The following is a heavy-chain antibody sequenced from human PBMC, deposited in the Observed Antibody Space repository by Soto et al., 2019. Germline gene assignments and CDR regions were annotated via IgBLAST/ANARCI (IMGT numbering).Heavy chain of an antibody. J-gene: IGHJ5*01. CDR2: IKSKSDGGTT. CDR3: ARGHQSYFFDF. D-gene: IGHD2-21*01. CDR1: GFTFSNAW. V-gene: IGHV3-15*07. Sequence: EVQLVESGGGLVKPGGSLRLSCGGSGFTFSNAWMNWVRQAPGKGLEWVGRIKSKSDGGTTDYATPVKGRFTISRDDSKNNLLLQMNRPQTEDTGVFFCARGHQSYFFDFRGRGTLVAVSS.